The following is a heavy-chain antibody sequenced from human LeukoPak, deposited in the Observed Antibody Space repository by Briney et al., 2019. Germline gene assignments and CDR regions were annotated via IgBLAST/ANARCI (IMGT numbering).Heavy chain of an antibody. CDR2: ISSSSSHI. D-gene: IGHD2-15*01. CDR3: ARDTPLRYCSGGSCYSRGAYFDY. CDR1: GFTFSSYS. V-gene: IGHV3-21*01. J-gene: IGHJ4*02. Sequence: KAGGSLRLSCAASGFTFSSYSMNWVRQAPGKGLEWVSSISSSSSHIYYADSVKGRFTISRDNAKNSLYLQMNSLRAEDTAVYYCARDTPLRYCSGGSCYSRGAYFDYWGQGTLVTVSS.